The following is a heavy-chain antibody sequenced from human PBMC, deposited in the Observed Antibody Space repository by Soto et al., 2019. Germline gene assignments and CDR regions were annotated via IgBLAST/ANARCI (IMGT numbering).Heavy chain of an antibody. V-gene: IGHV4-59*08. Sequence: SETLSLTCTVSGGSISSYYWSWIRQPPGKGLEWIGYIYYSGSTNYNPSLKSRVTISVDTSKNQFSLKLSSVTAADTAVYYCARHLSDYYGSGSPNWFDPWGQGTLVTVSS. CDR3: ARHLSDYYGSGSPNWFDP. J-gene: IGHJ5*02. D-gene: IGHD3-10*01. CDR1: GGSISSYY. CDR2: IYYSGST.